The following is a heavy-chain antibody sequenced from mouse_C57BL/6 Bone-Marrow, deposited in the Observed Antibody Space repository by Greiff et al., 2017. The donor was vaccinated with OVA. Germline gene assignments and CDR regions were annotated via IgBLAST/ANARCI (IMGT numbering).Heavy chain of an antibody. V-gene: IGHV5-9-1*02. Sequence: EVQLQESGEGLVKPGGSLKLSCAASGFTFSSYAMSWVRQTPEKRLEWVAYISSGGDYIYYADTVKGRFTISRDNARNTLYLQMSSLKSEDTAMYYCTRGPYYYSSVMDYWGQGTSVTVSS. CDR3: TRGPYYYSSVMDY. CDR2: ISSGGDYI. J-gene: IGHJ4*01. D-gene: IGHD1-1*01. CDR1: GFTFSSYA.